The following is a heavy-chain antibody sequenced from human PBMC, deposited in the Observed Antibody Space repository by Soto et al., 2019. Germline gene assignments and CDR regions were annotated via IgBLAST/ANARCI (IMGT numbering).Heavy chain of an antibody. CDR3: ARDRSMDGYKSRSFDY. CDR1: GGTFSSFG. Sequence: QVQLVQSGAEVKKPGSSVKVSCKASGGTFSSFGFNWVRQAPGQGLEWMGGIIPLYGTANHAQRFQGRVTLSADESTSTVDMELISLRSEDTAIYYCARDRSMDGYKSRSFDYWGQGTLVTVSS. V-gene: IGHV1-69*01. D-gene: IGHD5-12*01. J-gene: IGHJ4*02. CDR2: IIPLYGTA.